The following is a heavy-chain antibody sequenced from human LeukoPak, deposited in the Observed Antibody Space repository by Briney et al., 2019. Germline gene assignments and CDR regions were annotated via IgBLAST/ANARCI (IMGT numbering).Heavy chain of an antibody. J-gene: IGHJ4*02. V-gene: IGHV4-59*08. D-gene: IGHD6-19*01. Sequence: SETLSLTCTVSGGSISGYYWSWIRQPPGKGLEWIGYVYDTGSTNYNPSLRSRVTISLDTSKSQFSLKLSSVTAADTAVYYCARRLAVCPRYYFDYWGQGTLVTVSS. CDR3: ARRLAVCPRYYFDY. CDR1: GGSISGYY. CDR2: VYDTGST.